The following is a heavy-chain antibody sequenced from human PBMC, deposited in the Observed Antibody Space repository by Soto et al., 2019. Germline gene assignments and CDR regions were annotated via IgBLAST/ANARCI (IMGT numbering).Heavy chain of an antibody. J-gene: IGHJ4*02. CDR1: GFTFTSYA. D-gene: IGHD4-4*01. CDR2: IRSGGEST. Sequence: EVQLLESGGGLVQPGGSLRLSCVASGFTFTSYAMTWVRQAPGKGLEWVSAIRSGGESTYYADSVKGRFTISRDNSKNTLYLQMNSLRAEDTAVYYCAKPSVSKVGYWGQGTLVTVSS. CDR3: AKPSVSKVGY. V-gene: IGHV3-23*01.